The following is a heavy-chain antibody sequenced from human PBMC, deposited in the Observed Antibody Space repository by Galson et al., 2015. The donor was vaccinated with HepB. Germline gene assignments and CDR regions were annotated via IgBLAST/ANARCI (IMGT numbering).Heavy chain of an antibody. D-gene: IGHD3-3*01. CDR3: ARGPRITIFGVVVDAFDI. CDR1: GGSISSGGYY. J-gene: IGHJ3*02. V-gene: IGHV4-31*03. Sequence: TLSLTCTVSGGSISSGGYYWSWIRQHPGKGLEWIGYIYYSGSTYYNPSLKSRVTISVDTSKNQLSLKLSSVTAADTAVYYCARGPRITIFGVVVDAFDIWGQGTMVTVSS. CDR2: IYYSGST.